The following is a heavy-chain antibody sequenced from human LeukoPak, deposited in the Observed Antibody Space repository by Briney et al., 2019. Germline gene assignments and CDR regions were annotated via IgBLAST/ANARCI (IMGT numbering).Heavy chain of an antibody. CDR2: IHHSGGAT. D-gene: IGHD2-15*01. Sequence: GGSLRLSCAASGFNFGAYAMNWVRQAQGKGLEWVSVIHHSGGATYYADSVKGRFTISRDNSKNTLYLQMNGLRVEDTAVYYCVKGGGGFNPFDSWGQGTLVTVSS. CDR3: VKGGGGFNPFDS. V-gene: IGHV3-23*01. CDR1: GFNFGAYA. J-gene: IGHJ4*02.